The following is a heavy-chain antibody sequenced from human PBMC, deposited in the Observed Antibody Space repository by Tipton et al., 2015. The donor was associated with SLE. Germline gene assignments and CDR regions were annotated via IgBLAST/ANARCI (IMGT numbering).Heavy chain of an antibody. CDR3: ARVPTSSSAFDY. V-gene: IGHV4-59*11. Sequence: TLSLTCTVSGASISSHYWSWVRRPPGKGLEWIGYIYYSGSTNYNPSLKSRVTISLDTSKNQFSLKLSSVTAADTAVYYCARVPTSSSAFDYWGQGTLVTVFS. J-gene: IGHJ4*02. CDR2: IYYSGST. CDR1: GASISSHY.